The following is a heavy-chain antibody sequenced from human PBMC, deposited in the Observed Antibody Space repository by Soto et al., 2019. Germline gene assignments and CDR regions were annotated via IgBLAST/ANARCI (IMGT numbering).Heavy chain of an antibody. Sequence: QVQVVQSGAEVKKPGSSVKVSCKASGGTFNIYTISWVRQAPGQGLEWMGGFIPIFGSTNYAQKFQDRLTITADGSASTAYMELSSLRSEDTAVYYCARGWGDGYKFCFDSWGQGTLVTVSS. CDR1: GGTFNIYT. V-gene: IGHV1-69*12. D-gene: IGHD5-12*01. CDR3: ARGWGDGYKFCFDS. J-gene: IGHJ4*02. CDR2: FIPIFGST.